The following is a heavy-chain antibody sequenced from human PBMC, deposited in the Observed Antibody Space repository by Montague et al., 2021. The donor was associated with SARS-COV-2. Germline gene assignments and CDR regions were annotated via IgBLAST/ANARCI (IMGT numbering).Heavy chain of an antibody. CDR2: INHSGST. Sequence: SETLSLTCAVSSGSFRGYYWSWIRQPPGKGLEWIGEINHSGSTTYKPSLESRVSISVDTSNKQFSLKVTSVTAADTAVYYCARLGAITLVRGITKADFSNYGMDVWGQGTTVTVSS. J-gene: IGHJ6*02. CDR3: ARLGAITLVRGITKADFSNYGMDV. V-gene: IGHV4-34*01. D-gene: IGHD3-10*01. CDR1: SGSFRGYY.